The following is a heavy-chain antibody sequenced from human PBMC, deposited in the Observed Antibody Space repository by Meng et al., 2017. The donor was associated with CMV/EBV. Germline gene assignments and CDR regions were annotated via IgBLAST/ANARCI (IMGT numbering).Heavy chain of an antibody. CDR1: GFTFDDYG. CDR2: INWNGGST. CDR3: ARDCGDYFDY. V-gene: IGHV3-20*04. J-gene: IGHJ4*02. Sequence: GESLKISCAASGFTFDDYGMSWVRQAPGKGLEWVSGINWNGGSTGYADSVKGRFTISRDNAKNSLYLQMNSLRAEDTALYYCARDCGDYFDYWGQGTLVTVSS. D-gene: IGHD4-17*01.